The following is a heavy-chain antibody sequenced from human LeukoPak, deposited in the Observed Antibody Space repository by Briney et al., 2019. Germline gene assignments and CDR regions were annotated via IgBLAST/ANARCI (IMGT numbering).Heavy chain of an antibody. CDR2: IEPNSGGA. J-gene: IGHJ4*02. D-gene: IGHD1-7*01. V-gene: IGHV1-18*01. CDR1: GGTFSSYA. CDR3: ARETPNWNYDRRLRPGGSVRSPGDFDY. Sequence: GASVKVSCKASGGTFSSYAISWVRQAPGQGLEWMGWIEPNSGGANYAQKFQGRVTMPTDTSTSTAYMELRSLRSDDTAVYYCARETPNWNYDRRLRPGGSVRSPGDFDYWGQGTLVTVSS.